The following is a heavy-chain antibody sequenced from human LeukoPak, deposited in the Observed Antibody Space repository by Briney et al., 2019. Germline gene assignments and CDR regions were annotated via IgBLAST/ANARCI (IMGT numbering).Heavy chain of an antibody. Sequence: ASVKVSCKASGGTFRSYAISWVRQAPGQGLEWMGRIIPILGIANYAQKFQGRVTITADKSTSTAYMELSSLRSEDTAVYYCARTITMVRGVIPESFDYWGQGTLVTVSS. CDR2: IIPILGIA. CDR3: ARTITMVRGVIPESFDY. CDR1: GGTFRSYA. D-gene: IGHD3-10*01. V-gene: IGHV1-69*04. J-gene: IGHJ4*02.